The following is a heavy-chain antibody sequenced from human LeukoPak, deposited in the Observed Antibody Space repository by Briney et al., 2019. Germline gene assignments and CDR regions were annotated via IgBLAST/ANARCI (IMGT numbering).Heavy chain of an antibody. CDR3: AKVGRPGYSYGYDY. CDR1: GLTFSSYA. Sequence: GGSLRLSCAASGLTFSSYAMSWVRQAPGKGLEWVSAISGSGGSTYYVDSVKGRFTISRDNSKNTLYLQMNSLRAEDTAVYYCAKVGRPGYSYGYDYWGQGTLVTVSS. V-gene: IGHV3-23*01. J-gene: IGHJ4*02. D-gene: IGHD5-18*01. CDR2: ISGSGGST.